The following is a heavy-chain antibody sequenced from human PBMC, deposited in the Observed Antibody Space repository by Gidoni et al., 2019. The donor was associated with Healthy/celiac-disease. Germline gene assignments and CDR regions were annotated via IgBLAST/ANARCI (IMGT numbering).Heavy chain of an antibody. V-gene: IGHV3-9*01. Sequence: EVQLGESGGGLVQPGRSVRLSGAASGSTLDDDRRSWVRQAPGEGLEWVSGISWNSGSIGYADSVKGRFTLSRDNAKISLYLQMNSLRAAATALSYCANDKVVIAAVYYYYYYMDVWGKGPTVTVSS. CDR2: ISWNSGSI. J-gene: IGHJ6*03. CDR1: GSTLDDDR. D-gene: IGHD2-21*01. CDR3: ANDKVVIAAVYYYYYYMDV.